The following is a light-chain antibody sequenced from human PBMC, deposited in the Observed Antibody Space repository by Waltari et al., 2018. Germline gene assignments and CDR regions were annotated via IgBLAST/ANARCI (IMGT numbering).Light chain of an antibody. CDR2: EGT. CDR1: SRVFASYNL. CDR3: CSYAGSSWV. V-gene: IGLV2-23*01. Sequence: QSALTQPASVSGSPGQSITISCTGTSRVFASYNLVSWYQQHPDKAPKLMIYEGTKRPSGVSNRFSGSKSGNTASLTISGLQAEDGADYYCCSYAGSSWVFGGGTKLTVL. J-gene: IGLJ3*02.